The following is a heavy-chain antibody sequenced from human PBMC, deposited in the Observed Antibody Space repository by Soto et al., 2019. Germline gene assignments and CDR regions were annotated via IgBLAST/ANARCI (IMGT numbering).Heavy chain of an antibody. J-gene: IGHJ4*02. V-gene: IGHV1-69*18. D-gene: IGHD2-15*01. CDR2: VIPIFGAA. CDR3: ATIVDSSTSSSAY. Sequence: QVPLVQSGTEVKKPGSSVKVSCEASGADFSTYAFNWVRQAPGQGLEWMGSVIPIFGAANYAQNFQGRVTITADESAASAYLLRSSLRSEDTAIYYCATIVDSSTSSSAYWGQGTLVVVSS. CDR1: GADFSTYA.